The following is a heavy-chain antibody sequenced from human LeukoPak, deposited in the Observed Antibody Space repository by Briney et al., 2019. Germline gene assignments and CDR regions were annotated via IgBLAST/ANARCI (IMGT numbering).Heavy chain of an antibody. CDR2: TYYRSRWYI. CDR1: GDSVSSSSVA. Sequence: SQTLSLTCAISGDSVSSSSVAWNWIRQSPSRGLEWLGRTYYRSRWYIDYAVSVKSRITINSDKSKNQFFLHLNSVTPEDTAVYFCARADLDYYGSNRYLDLWGRGTLVTVSS. J-gene: IGHJ2*01. D-gene: IGHD3-10*01. V-gene: IGHV6-1*01. CDR3: ARADLDYYGSNRYLDL.